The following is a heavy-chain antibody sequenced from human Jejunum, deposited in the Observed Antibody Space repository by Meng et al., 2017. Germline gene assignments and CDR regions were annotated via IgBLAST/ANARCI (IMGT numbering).Heavy chain of an antibody. CDR3: AKLTSA. Sequence: EFHLLVAGGGLVRPGRSRRLSRAASVFTFSITSMGWVRQAPGKGLEWVSTISGSGGTANYADAVKGRLAISRDNSNNTLYLQLHSLRAEDTAIYYCAKLTSAWGQGTLVTVFS. J-gene: IGHJ5*02. CDR1: VFTFSITS. V-gene: IGHV3-23*01. CDR2: ISGSGGTA. D-gene: IGHD2/OR15-2a*01.